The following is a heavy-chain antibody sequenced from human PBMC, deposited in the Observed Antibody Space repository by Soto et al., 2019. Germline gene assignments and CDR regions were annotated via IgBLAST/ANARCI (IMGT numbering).Heavy chain of an antibody. CDR1: GYGFTSYS. CDR2: INAGNGNT. D-gene: IGHD5-18*01. CDR3: ARDQEYRYGYN. V-gene: IGHV1-3*01. J-gene: IGHJ4*02. Sequence: GASVEVSCEDPGYGFTSYSLHCVRQAHGQRLEWMGWINAGNGNTKYSQKFQGRVTITRDTSASTAYMELSSLRSEVTAVYYCARDQEYRYGYNWGQGTLVTVSS.